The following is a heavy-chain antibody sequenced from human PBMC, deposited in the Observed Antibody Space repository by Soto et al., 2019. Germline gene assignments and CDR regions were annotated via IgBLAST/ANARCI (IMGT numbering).Heavy chain of an antibody. Sequence: XVSRRLSGAASGITFRSCEKNGVRRAPGKGLEWVSYINAAGVTIYADPLKGRFTISRDNAQNSLFLQMNSLRAEDTALYYCATDKADKVAYGMDVWGQGATVTVSS. J-gene: IGHJ6*02. D-gene: IGHD5-12*01. CDR1: GITFRSCE. CDR3: ATDKADKVAYGMDV. V-gene: IGHV3-48*03. CDR2: INAAGVTI.